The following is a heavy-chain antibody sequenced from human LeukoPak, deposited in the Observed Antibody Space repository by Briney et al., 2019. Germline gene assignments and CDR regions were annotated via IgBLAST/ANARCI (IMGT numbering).Heavy chain of an antibody. Sequence: GGSLRLSCAASGFTFSSYWMHWVRQAPGKGLVWVSRINPDGSTTTYADSVKGRFTISRDNAKNTLYLQMNSLRAEDTAVYYCAGVPTGSYHFEYWGQGTLVTVSS. V-gene: IGHV3-74*01. CDR3: AGVPTGSYHFEY. J-gene: IGHJ4*02. D-gene: IGHD1-26*01. CDR2: INPDGSTT. CDR1: GFTFSSYW.